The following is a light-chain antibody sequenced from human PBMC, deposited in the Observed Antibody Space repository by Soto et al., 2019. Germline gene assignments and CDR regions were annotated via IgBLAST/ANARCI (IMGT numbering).Light chain of an antibody. CDR3: TSYTSYSSLYVI. V-gene: IGLV2-14*01. CDR2: DVS. CDR1: SADVGGYNY. J-gene: IGLJ2*01. Sequence: QSVLTQPASVSGSPRQSITISCAGSSADVGGYNYVSWYQQHPGKAPKLMIYDVSNRATGVSHRFSGSKSGNTASLTISGLQADDEADYYCTSYTSYSSLYVIFGGGTKVTVL.